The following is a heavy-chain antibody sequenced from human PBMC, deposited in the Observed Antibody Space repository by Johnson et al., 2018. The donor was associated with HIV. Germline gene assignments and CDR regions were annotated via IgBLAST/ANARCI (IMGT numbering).Heavy chain of an antibody. CDR1: GFTFSSYA. CDR2: ISYDGSNK. D-gene: IGHD3-9*01. V-gene: IGHV3-30-3*01. Sequence: QVQLVESGGGVVRPGGSLRLSCAASGFTFSSYAMHWVRQAPGKGLAWVAVISYDGSNKYYADSVKGRFTISRDNSKNKLYLQMNSLRAEDTAVYYCARVLRGRWTYYDILTGSTHADHDAFDIWGQGTMVTVSS. J-gene: IGHJ3*02. CDR3: ARVLRGRWTYYDILTGSTHADHDAFDI.